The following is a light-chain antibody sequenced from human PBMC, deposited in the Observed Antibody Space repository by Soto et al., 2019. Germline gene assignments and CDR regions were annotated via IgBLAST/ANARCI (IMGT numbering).Light chain of an antibody. V-gene: IGKV3-20*01. CDR3: QQYGSSYT. J-gene: IGKJ3*01. CDR1: QSVRNNY. CDR2: GTS. Sequence: EIVLTQSPGTLSLSPGERATLSCRASQSVRNNYLAWYQQQPGQAPRLLIYGTSTRHTGIPDRLSGSGSGTVFTLTISRLEPEDFAVYYCQQYGSSYTFGPGTKVEIK.